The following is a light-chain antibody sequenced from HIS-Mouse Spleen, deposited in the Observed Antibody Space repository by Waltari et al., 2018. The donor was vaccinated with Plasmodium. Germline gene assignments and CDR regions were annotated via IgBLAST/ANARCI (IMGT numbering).Light chain of an antibody. Sequence: SYELTQPPSVSVSPGQTARITCSGVALPTKYAYWYQQKSGQAPVLVIYEDSKRPSGIPERVAGSSSGTMATVTISGAQVEDEADYYCYSTDSSGNHRVFGGGTKLTVL. V-gene: IGLV3-10*01. CDR1: ALPTKY. J-gene: IGLJ3*02. CDR2: EDS. CDR3: YSTDSSGNHRV.